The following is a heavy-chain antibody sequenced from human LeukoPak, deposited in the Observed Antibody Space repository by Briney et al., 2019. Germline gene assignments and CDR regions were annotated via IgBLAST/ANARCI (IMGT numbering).Heavy chain of an antibody. Sequence: SETLSLTCAVYGGSFSGYYWSWIRQPPGKGLEWIGENNHSGSTNYNPSLKSRVTISVDTSKNQFSLKLSSVTAADTAVYYCARQPARHFDYWGHGTLVTVSS. CDR1: GGSFSGYY. J-gene: IGHJ4*01. V-gene: IGHV4-34*01. CDR2: NNHSGST. CDR3: ARQPARHFDY.